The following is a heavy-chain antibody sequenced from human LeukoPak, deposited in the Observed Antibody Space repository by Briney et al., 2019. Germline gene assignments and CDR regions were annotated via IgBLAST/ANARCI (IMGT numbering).Heavy chain of an antibody. D-gene: IGHD2-15*01. V-gene: IGHV1-69*04. CDR2: IIPILGIA. CDR1: GYTFTSYG. J-gene: IGHJ5*02. Sequence: GASVKVSSKASGYTFTSYGISWVRQAPGQGLEWMGRIIPILGIANYAQKFQGRVTITADKSTSTAYMELSSLRSEDTAVYYCARDVVVVVAATVSQNWFDPWGQGTLVTVSS. CDR3: ARDVVVVVAATVSQNWFDP.